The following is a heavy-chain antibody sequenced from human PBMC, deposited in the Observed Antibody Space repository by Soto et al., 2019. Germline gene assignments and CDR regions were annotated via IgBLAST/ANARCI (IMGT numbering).Heavy chain of an antibody. D-gene: IGHD3-3*01. J-gene: IGHJ4*02. Sequence: PTLVNPTQTLTLTCTFSGFSLSTSGMCVSWIRQPPGKALEWLALIDWDDDKYYSTSLKTRLTISKDTSKNQVVLTMTNMDPVDTATYYCARAFWSGYYLSVVDYWGQGTLVTVSS. V-gene: IGHV2-70*01. CDR1: GFSLSTSGMC. CDR2: IDWDDDK. CDR3: ARAFWSGYYLSVVDY.